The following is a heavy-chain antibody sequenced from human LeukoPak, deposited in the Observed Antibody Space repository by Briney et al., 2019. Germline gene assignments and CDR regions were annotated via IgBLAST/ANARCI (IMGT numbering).Heavy chain of an antibody. V-gene: IGHV1-69*01. CDR3: ARETGLGYSGSQGAFDI. J-gene: IGHJ3*02. CDR1: GDTFSNYL. D-gene: IGHD1-26*01. Sequence: SVKVSCKASGDTFSNYLVSWVRQAPGQGLEWMGGIIPMAGTGRNAQKFQGRVTITADESSSTTYMELSSLRSEDTAVYYCARETGLGYSGSQGAFDIWGQGTVVTVSS. CDR2: IIPMAGTG.